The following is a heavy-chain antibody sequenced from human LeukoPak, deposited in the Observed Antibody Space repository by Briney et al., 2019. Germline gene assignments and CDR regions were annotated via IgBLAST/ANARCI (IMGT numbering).Heavy chain of an antibody. CDR1: GFTFSMYR. J-gene: IGHJ4*02. Sequence: SGGSLRFSCVASGFTFSMYRMHWVRQAPGKGLKWVSCINSGVTTYADSVKGRFTVSRDNAKNTLYLQMNSLRVEDTAIYYCASLGSREAYKGGDFWGQGTLVTVSS. D-gene: IGHD5-24*01. V-gene: IGHV3-74*01. CDR3: ASLGSREAYKGGDF. CDR2: INSGVT.